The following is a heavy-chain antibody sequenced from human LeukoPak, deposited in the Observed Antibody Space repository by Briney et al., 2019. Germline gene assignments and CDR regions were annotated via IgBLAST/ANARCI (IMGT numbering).Heavy chain of an antibody. CDR1: GGSISSGSYY. CDR3: ARGPPSYGDYTDFDY. J-gene: IGHJ4*02. Sequence: SETLSLTCTVSGGSISSGSYYWSWIRQPAGKGLEWIGRIYTSGSTNYNPSLKSRVTISVDTSKNQFSLKLSSVTAADTAVYYCARGPPSYGDYTDFDYWGQGTLVTVSS. CDR2: IYTSGST. V-gene: IGHV4-61*02. D-gene: IGHD4-17*01.